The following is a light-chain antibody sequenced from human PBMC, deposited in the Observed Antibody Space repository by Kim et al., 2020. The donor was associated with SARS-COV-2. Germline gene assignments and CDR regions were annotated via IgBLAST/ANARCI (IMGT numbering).Light chain of an antibody. CDR1: KLGDKY. CDR2: QDS. J-gene: IGLJ2*01. Sequence: ELTQPPSVSVSPGQTASITCSGDKLGDKYACWYQQKPGQSPVLVIYQDSKRPSGIPERFSGSNSGNTATLTISGTQAMDEADYYCQAWDSSNVVFGGGTQLTVL. CDR3: QAWDSSNVV. V-gene: IGLV3-1*01.